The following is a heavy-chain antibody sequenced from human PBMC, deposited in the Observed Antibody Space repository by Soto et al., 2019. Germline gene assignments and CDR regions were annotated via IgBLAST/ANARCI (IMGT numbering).Heavy chain of an antibody. CDR2: IDSAGDA. D-gene: IGHD3-10*01. V-gene: IGHV3-13*01. CDR1: GFTFSSHD. J-gene: IGHJ5*02. Sequence: EVQLVESGGGLVQPGGSLRLSCAASGFTFSSHDRHWVRQVTGKGLEWVSGIDSAGDAKYPASVKGRFTISRENAKNSLHRKMNSLRAGDTAVYYCARGGIRGVSWNWFDTWGQGTLVTASS. CDR3: ARGGIRGVSWNWFDT.